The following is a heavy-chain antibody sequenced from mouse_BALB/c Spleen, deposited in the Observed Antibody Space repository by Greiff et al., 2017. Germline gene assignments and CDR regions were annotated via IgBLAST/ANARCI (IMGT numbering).Heavy chain of an antibody. CDR2: IDPETGGT. V-gene: IGHV1-15*01. Sequence: QVQLQQSGAELVRPGASVTLSCKASGYTFTDYEMHWVKQTPVHGLEWIGAIDPETGGTAYNQKFKGKATLTADKSSSTAYMELRSLTSEDSAVYYCTRKGPLRWSWFAYWGQGTLVTVSA. CDR1: GYTFTDYE. J-gene: IGHJ3*01. D-gene: IGHD1-1*01. CDR3: TRKGPLRWSWFAY.